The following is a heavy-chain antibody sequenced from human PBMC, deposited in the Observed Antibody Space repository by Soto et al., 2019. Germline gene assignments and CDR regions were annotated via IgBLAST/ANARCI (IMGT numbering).Heavy chain of an antibody. Sequence: SETLSLTCTVSGASISYGGFSWSWTRQSPGKGLEWIGYISHLESTYFHPSFKSRLTMSIDRTRNQFSLKLSSVTAADMAVYYCARGGGYDSFDYWGQGVLVTVSS. V-gene: IGHV4-30-2*06. CDR2: ISHLEST. CDR1: GASISYGGFS. J-gene: IGHJ4*02. D-gene: IGHD5-12*01. CDR3: ARGGGYDSFDY.